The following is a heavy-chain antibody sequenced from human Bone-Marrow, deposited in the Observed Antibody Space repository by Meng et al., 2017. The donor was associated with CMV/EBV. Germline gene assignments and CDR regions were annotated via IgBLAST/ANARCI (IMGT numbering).Heavy chain of an antibody. Sequence: GSLRLSCAVYGGSFSGYYWSWIRQPPGKGLEWIGEINHSGSTNYNPSLKSRATISVDTSKNQFSLKLSSVTAADTAVYYCATGPPRGVVVPAARRGYFQHWGQGTLVTVSS. CDR1: GGSFSGYY. V-gene: IGHV4-34*01. D-gene: IGHD2-2*01. CDR3: ATGPPRGVVVPAARRGYFQH. J-gene: IGHJ1*01. CDR2: INHSGST.